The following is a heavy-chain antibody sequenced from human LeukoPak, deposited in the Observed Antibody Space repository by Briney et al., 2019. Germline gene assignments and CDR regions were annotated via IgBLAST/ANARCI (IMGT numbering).Heavy chain of an antibody. Sequence: SETLSLTCIVSGDSISSYYWSWIRQPPGKGLEWFGYISYSGSTNYNPSLKSRVTISVDTSKNQFSLNLTSVTAADTAMYYCARWSLHSSGWYFDYWGQGTLVTVSS. V-gene: IGHV4-59*01. CDR1: GDSISSYY. D-gene: IGHD6-19*01. CDR3: ARWSLHSSGWYFDY. J-gene: IGHJ4*02. CDR2: ISYSGST.